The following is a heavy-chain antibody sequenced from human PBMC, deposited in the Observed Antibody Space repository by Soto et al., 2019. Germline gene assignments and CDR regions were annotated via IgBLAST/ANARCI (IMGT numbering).Heavy chain of an antibody. V-gene: IGHV1-69*12. CDR3: AVTMTNYYYYGMDV. Sequence: QVQLVQSEAEVKKPGSSVKVSCKASGGTFSSYAISWVRQAPGQGLEWMGGIIPIFGTADYAQKFQGRVXIXAXEXXSTAYMELSSLRSEDTAVYYCAVTMTNYYYYGMDVWGQGTTVTVSS. D-gene: IGHD3-22*01. J-gene: IGHJ6*02. CDR1: GGTFSSYA. CDR2: IIPIFGTA.